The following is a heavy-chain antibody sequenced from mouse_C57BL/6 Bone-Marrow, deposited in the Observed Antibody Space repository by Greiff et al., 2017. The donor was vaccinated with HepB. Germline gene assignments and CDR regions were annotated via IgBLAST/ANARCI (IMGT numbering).Heavy chain of an antibody. J-gene: IGHJ3*01. CDR2: IYPGGGYT. CDR1: GYTFTNYW. CDR3: ARGTGFAY. V-gene: IGHV1-63*01. D-gene: IGHD3-3*01. Sequence: VKLVESGAELVRPGTSVKMSCKASGYTFTNYWIGWAKQRPGHGLEWIGDIYPGGGYTNYNEKFKGKATLTADKSSSTAYMQFSSLTSEDSAIYYCARGTGFAYWGQGTLVTVSA.